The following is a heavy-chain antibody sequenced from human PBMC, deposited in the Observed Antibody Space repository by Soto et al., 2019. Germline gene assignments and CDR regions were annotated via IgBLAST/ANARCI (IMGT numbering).Heavy chain of an antibody. V-gene: IGHV3-21*01. D-gene: IGHD6-6*01. CDR2: ISSSSSYI. CDR3: ARDLISSSEPYYFDY. Sequence: EVQLVGSGGGLVKPGGSLRLSCAASGFTFSSYSMNWVRQAPGKGLEWVSSISSSSSYIYYADSVKGRFTISRDNAKNSLYLQMNSLRAEDTAVYYCARDLISSSEPYYFDYWGQGTLVPVSS. J-gene: IGHJ4*02. CDR1: GFTFSSYS.